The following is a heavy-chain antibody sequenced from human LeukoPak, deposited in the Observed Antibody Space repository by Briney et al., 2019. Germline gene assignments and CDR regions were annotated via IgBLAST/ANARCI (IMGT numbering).Heavy chain of an antibody. V-gene: IGHV4-4*07. CDR3: ARLWGAPGDS. Sequence: PLETLSLTCTVSGGSISNYYWTWIRQSAGRGLEWIGRIYTSGATDYNPSLESRVTMSLAPSKNQFSPKLTSVTAADTAVYYCARLWGAPGDSWGRGILVTVSS. J-gene: IGHJ5*02. CDR1: GGSISNYY. CDR2: IYTSGAT. D-gene: IGHD3-16*01.